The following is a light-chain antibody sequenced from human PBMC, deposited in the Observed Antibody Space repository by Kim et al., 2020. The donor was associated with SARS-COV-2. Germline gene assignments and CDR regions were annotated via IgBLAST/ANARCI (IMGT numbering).Light chain of an antibody. CDR1: QSISSW. Sequence: DIQMTQSPSTLSASVGDRVTITCRASQSISSWLAWYQQKPGKAPKLLIYKASSLESGVPSRFSGSGSGTEFTLTISSLQPDDFAPYYCQQYNSYPWTFGQGTKVDIK. CDR3: QQYNSYPWT. V-gene: IGKV1-5*03. CDR2: KAS. J-gene: IGKJ1*01.